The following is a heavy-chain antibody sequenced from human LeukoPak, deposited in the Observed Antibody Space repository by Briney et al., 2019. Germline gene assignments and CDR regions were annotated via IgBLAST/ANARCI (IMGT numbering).Heavy chain of an antibody. Sequence: GESLKISCKGSGYSFTNYWIGWVRQKPGKGLEGMGIMYPGDSDIRYSPSFRGQVSMSADKSISTAYLQWNSLKASGTAIYYCARRRAPGGRFMEPEGHFDNWGQGTLVIVSS. J-gene: IGHJ4*02. V-gene: IGHV5-51*01. CDR2: MYPGDSDI. D-gene: IGHD3-3*01. CDR3: ARRRAPGGRFMEPEGHFDN. CDR1: GYSFTNYW.